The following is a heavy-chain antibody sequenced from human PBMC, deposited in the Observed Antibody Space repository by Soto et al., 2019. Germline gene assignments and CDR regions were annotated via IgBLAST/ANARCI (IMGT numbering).Heavy chain of an antibody. D-gene: IGHD1-26*01. CDR1: GFTFSSYS. J-gene: IGHJ4*02. CDR2: ISSSSSYI. V-gene: IGHV3-21*01. Sequence: GGSLRLSCAASGFTFSSYSMNWVRQAPGKGLEWVSSISSSSSYIYYADSVKGRFTISRDNAKNSLYLQMNSLRAEDTAVYYSARAGSSGQSYVYWGQGTLVTVSS. CDR3: ARAGSSGQSYVY.